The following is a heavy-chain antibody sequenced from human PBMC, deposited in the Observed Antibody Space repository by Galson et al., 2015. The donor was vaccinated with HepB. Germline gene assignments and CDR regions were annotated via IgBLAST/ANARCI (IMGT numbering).Heavy chain of an antibody. CDR3: ARSRGKQQWLVPGGYFDY. Sequence: SGAEVKKPGESLKISCKASGYTFTSYGISWVRQAPGQGLEWMGWISAYNGNTNYAQKLQGRVTMTTDTSTSTAYMELRSLRSDDTAVYYCARSRGKQQWLVPGGYFDYWGQGTLVTVSS. CDR2: ISAYNGNT. J-gene: IGHJ4*02. CDR1: GYTFTSYG. V-gene: IGHV1-18*04. D-gene: IGHD6-19*01.